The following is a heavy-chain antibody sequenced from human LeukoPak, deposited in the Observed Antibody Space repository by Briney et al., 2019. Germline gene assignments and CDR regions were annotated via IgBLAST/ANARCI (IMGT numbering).Heavy chain of an antibody. J-gene: IGHJ6*03. CDR2: IYTSGST. V-gene: IGHV4-61*02. CDR1: GGSISSSSYY. D-gene: IGHD4-23*01. Sequence: SETLSLTCTVSGGSISSSSYYWSWIRQPAGKGLEWIGRIYTSGSTNYNPSLKSRVTMSVDTSKNQFSLKLSSVTAADTAVYYCARGIRVKKAVGGNSARYYYYYMDVWGKGTTVTVSS. CDR3: ARGIRVKKAVGGNSARYYYYYMDV.